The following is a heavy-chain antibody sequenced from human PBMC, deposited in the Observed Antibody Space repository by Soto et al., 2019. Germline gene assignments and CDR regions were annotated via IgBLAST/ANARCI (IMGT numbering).Heavy chain of an antibody. CDR3: VRGYGDRYDGHGYLGRH. Sequence: EVQLVESGGGLVQPGGSLRLSCAASGFTFSSYWMHWVRQAPGKGLEWVSRMNMDGNRISYVDSVKGRCTISRDNATNTFYMEMNSARVEDTAVYYCVRGYGDRYDGHGYLGRHWGQGSLVTVSS. CDR2: MNMDGNRI. D-gene: IGHD3-22*01. CDR1: GFTFSSYW. J-gene: IGHJ4*02. V-gene: IGHV3-74*01.